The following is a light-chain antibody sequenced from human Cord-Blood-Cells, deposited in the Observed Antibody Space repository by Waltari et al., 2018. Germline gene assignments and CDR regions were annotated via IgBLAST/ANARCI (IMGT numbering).Light chain of an antibody. V-gene: IGLV2-23*01. Sequence: QSALTKPASVSGSPGQSITISCTGTSSDVGSYKLVSWYQQHPGKAPKLMIYEGSKRPSGVSNRFSGSKSGNTASLTISGLQAEDEADYYCCSYAGSSTYVVFGGGTKLTVL. J-gene: IGLJ2*01. CDR3: CSYAGSSTYVV. CDR2: EGS. CDR1: SSDVGSYKL.